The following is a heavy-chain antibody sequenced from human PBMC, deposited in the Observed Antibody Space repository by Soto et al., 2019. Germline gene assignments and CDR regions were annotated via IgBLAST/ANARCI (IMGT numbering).Heavy chain of an antibody. CDR3: ARDGGYSSSWYSDTDY. D-gene: IGHD6-13*01. CDR1: GGTFSSYA. V-gene: IGHV1-69*13. Sequence: GVSVKVSCKASGGTFSSYAISWVRQAPGQGLEWMGGIIPIFGTANYAQKFQGRVTITADESTSTAYMELSSLRSEDTAVYYCARDGGYSSSWYSDTDYWGQGTLVTVSS. J-gene: IGHJ4*02. CDR2: IIPIFGTA.